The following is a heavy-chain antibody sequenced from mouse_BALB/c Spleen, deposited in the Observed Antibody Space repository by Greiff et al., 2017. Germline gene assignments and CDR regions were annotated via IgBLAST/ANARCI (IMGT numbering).Heavy chain of an antibody. J-gene: IGHJ3*01. CDR1: GYTFTSYV. CDR3: ARKGGYGPFAY. V-gene: IGHV1-14*01. Sequence: SGPELVKPGASVKMSCKASGYTFTSYVMHWVKQKPGQGLEWIGYINPYNDGTKYNEKFKGKATLTSDKSSSTAYMELSSLTSEDSAVYYCARKGGYGPFAYWGQGTLVTVSA. D-gene: IGHD2-10*02. CDR2: INPYNDGT.